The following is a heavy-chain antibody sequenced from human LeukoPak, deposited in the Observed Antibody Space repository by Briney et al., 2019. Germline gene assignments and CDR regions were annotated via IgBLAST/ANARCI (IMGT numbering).Heavy chain of an antibody. CDR3: ARQYGDYGDALDI. CDR2: IYYSGST. Sequence: TSETLSLTCTVSGGSISSYYWSWIRQPPGKGLEWIGYIYYSGSTNYNPSLKSRVTISVDTSKNQFSLKLSSVTAADTAVYYCARQYGDYGDALDIWGQGTMVTVSS. V-gene: IGHV4-59*08. J-gene: IGHJ3*02. CDR1: GGSISSYY. D-gene: IGHD4-17*01.